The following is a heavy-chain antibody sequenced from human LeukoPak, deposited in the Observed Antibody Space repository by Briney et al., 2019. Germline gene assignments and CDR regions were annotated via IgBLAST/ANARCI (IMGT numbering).Heavy chain of an antibody. CDR1: GFTSRNSV. Sequence: PGGSLRLSCAASGFTSRNSVMSWVRQPPGKGLEWVSSSDTVGDTQYADSVKGRFTMSRDNSKNTLYLRMNNLRSEDMAVYYCVKARGLSRPAGDAFHLWGQGTMVIVSS. V-gene: IGHV3-23*01. CDR3: VKARGLSRPAGDAFHL. D-gene: IGHD6-19*01. CDR2: SDTVGDT. J-gene: IGHJ3*01.